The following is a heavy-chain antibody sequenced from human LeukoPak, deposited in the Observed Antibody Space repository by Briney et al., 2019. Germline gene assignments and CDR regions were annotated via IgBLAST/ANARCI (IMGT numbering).Heavy chain of an antibody. D-gene: IGHD1-7*01. CDR2: ISGSGGST. Sequence: GGSLSLSCAASGFTFSSYAMSWVRQAPGKGLEWVSAISGSGGSTYYADSVKGRFTISRDNSKNTLYLQMNSLRAEDTAVYYCAKDTSITGTTSYYYYYYGMDVWGQGTTVTVSS. V-gene: IGHV3-23*01. J-gene: IGHJ6*02. CDR3: AKDTSITGTTSYYYYYYGMDV. CDR1: GFTFSSYA.